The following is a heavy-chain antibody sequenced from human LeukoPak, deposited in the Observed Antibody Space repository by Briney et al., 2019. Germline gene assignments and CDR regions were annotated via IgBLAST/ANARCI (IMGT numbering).Heavy chain of an antibody. CDR3: ARGGGTRVYYFDY. V-gene: IGHV1-18*01. CDR2: ISAYNGNP. J-gene: IGHJ4*02. D-gene: IGHD1-1*01. Sequence: ASVKVSCKASGYTFTNFGVAWLRQAPGQGLEWMACISAYNGNPNYAQKFQGRVTMTTDTSTSTAYMELRNLTSDETAVYFCARGGGTRVYYFDYWGQGTLVTVSS. CDR1: GYTFTNFG.